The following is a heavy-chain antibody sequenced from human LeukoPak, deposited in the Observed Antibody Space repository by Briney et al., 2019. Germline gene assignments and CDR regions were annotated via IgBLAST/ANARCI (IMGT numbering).Heavy chain of an antibody. V-gene: IGHV4-61*02. CDR3: ARVGGPITMVRGVIIKSEYYFDY. CDR1: GGSISSGSYY. J-gene: IGHJ4*02. Sequence: PSETLSLTCTVSGGSISSGSYYWSWIRQPAGKGLEWIGRIYTSGSTNYNPSLKSRVTISVDTSKNQFSLKLSSVTAADTAVYYCARVGGPITMVRGVIIKSEYYFDYWGQGTLVTVSS. D-gene: IGHD3-10*01. CDR2: IYTSGST.